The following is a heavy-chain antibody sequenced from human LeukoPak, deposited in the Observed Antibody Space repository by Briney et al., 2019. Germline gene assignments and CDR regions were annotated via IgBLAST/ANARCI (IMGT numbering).Heavy chain of an antibody. CDR3: ARRGPTYYYDSSGYYPNWFDP. V-gene: IGHV4-34*01. CDR1: GGSFSGYY. D-gene: IGHD3-22*01. J-gene: IGHJ5*02. Sequence: SETLSLTCAVYGGSFSGYYWSWIRQPPGKGLEWIGEVNHSGSTNYNPSLKSRVTISVDTSKNQFSLKLSSVTAADTAVYYCARRGPTYYYDSSGYYPNWFDPWGQGTLVTVSS. CDR2: VNHSGST.